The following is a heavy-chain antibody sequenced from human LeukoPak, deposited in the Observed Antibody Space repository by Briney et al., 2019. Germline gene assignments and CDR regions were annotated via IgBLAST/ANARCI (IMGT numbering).Heavy chain of an antibody. Sequence: PSETLSLTCTVSGSSISSSTHYWGWIRQPPGKGLEWIGNIFYSGSTYYNPSLKSRVHISVDTSKNQFSLRLSSVTAADTAVYYCARTTYTYYYGSGPPQDKSFQLWGLGTLVAVSS. CDR1: GSSISSSTHY. J-gene: IGHJ1*01. CDR2: IFYSGST. V-gene: IGHV4-39*01. CDR3: ARTTYTYYYGSGPPQDKSFQL. D-gene: IGHD3-10*01.